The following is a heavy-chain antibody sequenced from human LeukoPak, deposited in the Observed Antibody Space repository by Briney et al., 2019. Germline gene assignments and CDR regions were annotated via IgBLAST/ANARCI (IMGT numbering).Heavy chain of an antibody. V-gene: IGHV4-59*08. CDR1: GGSISSYY. J-gene: IGHJ6*02. D-gene: IGHD2-2*01. CDR3: ASPARYCSSTSCHQRSHSYYYYGMDV. CDR2: IYYSGST. Sequence: PSETLSLTCTVSGGSISSYYWSWIRQPPGKGLEWIGYIYYSGSTNYNPSLKSRVTISVDTSKNQFSLKLSSVTAADTAVYYCASPARYCSSTSCHQRSHSYYYYGMDVWGQGTTVTVSS.